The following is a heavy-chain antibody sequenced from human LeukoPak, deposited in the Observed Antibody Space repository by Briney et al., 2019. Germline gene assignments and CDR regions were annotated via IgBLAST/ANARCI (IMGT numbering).Heavy chain of an antibody. CDR3: AKDGHIAAAGPIYARYYFDY. D-gene: IGHD6-13*01. J-gene: IGHJ4*02. CDR2: ISGSGGST. Sequence: PGGSLRLSCAASGFTFSSYAMSWVRQAPGKGLEWVSAISGSGGSTYYADSVKGRFTISRDNSRNTLYLQMNSLRAEDTAVYYCAKDGHIAAAGPIYARYYFDYWGQGTLVTVSS. V-gene: IGHV3-23*01. CDR1: GFTFSSYA.